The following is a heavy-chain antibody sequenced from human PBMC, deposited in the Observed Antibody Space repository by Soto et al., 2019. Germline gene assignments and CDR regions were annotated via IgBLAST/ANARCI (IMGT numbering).Heavy chain of an antibody. D-gene: IGHD2-8*01. Sequence: EVQLLESGGGLVQPWGSLRLSCAASGFTFSSYAMSWVRQAPGKGLEWVSAISGSGGSTYYADSGKGRFTISRENSKNTLYLQMNSLRAEDTAVYYCAKGEGSLWYGSNAYWGQGSLVIVSS. CDR2: ISGSGGST. V-gene: IGHV3-23*01. CDR1: GFTFSSYA. J-gene: IGHJ4*02. CDR3: AKGEGSLWYGSNAY.